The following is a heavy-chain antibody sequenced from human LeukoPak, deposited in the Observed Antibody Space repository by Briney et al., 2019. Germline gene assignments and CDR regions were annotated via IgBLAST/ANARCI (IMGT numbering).Heavy chain of an antibody. V-gene: IGHV4-39*01. J-gene: IGHJ5*02. Sequence: LETLSPTCTVSGGSISGSSYYWGWIRQPPGKWLEWIGSIYYSGNTYYSPSLKSRVTISVDTSKNQFSLKLTSVAAAAAYLYYCARGGLAAWFDPWGQGTLVTVSS. CDR3: ARGGLAAWFDP. D-gene: IGHD3/OR15-3a*01. CDR1: GGSISGSSYY. CDR2: IYYSGNT.